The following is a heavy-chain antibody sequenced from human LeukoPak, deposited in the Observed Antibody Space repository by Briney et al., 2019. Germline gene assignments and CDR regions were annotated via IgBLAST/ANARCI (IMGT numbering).Heavy chain of an antibody. CDR3: AKGVSGPQYYFHY. CDR1: GFTFSSYA. J-gene: IGHJ4*02. V-gene: IGHV3-23*01. D-gene: IGHD4-11*01. Sequence: GGSLRLSCAASGFTFSSYAMSWVRQAPGKGLEWVSAISGSGGSTYYADSVKGRFTISRDNSKNTLCLQMNSLRAEDTAVYYCAKGVSGPQYYFHYWGQGTLVTVSS. CDR2: ISGSGGST.